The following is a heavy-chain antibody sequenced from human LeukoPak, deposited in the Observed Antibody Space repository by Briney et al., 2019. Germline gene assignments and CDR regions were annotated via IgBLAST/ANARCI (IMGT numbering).Heavy chain of an antibody. CDR3: ARDPGEY. D-gene: IGHD3-16*01. V-gene: IGHV4-34*01. Sequence: SETLSLTCAVYGGSFSGYYWSWILQPPGKGLEWIGEINHSGSTNYNPSLKSRVTISVDTSKNQFSLKLSSVTAADTAVYYCARDPGEYWGQGTLVTVSS. J-gene: IGHJ4*02. CDR2: INHSGST. CDR1: GGSFSGYY.